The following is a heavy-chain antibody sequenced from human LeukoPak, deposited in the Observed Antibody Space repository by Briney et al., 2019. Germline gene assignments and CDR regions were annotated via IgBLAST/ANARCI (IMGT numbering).Heavy chain of an antibody. CDR3: ARGRAYSNYVSDY. CDR2: ISSASGTI. J-gene: IGHJ4*02. Sequence: PGGSLRLSCAASGFTFSSYSMNWVRQAPGKGLEWVSYISSASGTIYYADSVKGRFTISRDNAKNSLYLQMNSLRAEDTAVYYCARGRAYSNYVSDYWGQGILVTVSS. CDR1: GFTFSSYS. D-gene: IGHD4-11*01. V-gene: IGHV3-48*01.